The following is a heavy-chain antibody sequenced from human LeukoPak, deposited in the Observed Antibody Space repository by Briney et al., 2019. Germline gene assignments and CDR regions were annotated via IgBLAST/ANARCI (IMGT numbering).Heavy chain of an antibody. V-gene: IGHV4-38-2*02. J-gene: IGHJ4*02. CDR1: GYSISNGYY. D-gene: IGHD2-2*01. Sequence: SETLSLTCTVSGYSISNGYYWVWIRQPPGKGLEWIGSIYHSGSTYHNPSLKSRVTISVDTSKNRFSLKLSSVTAADTAVYYCARSPVRCSSTTCFGFYFDYWGQGTLVTVSS. CDR2: IYHSGST. CDR3: ARSPVRCSSTTCFGFYFDY.